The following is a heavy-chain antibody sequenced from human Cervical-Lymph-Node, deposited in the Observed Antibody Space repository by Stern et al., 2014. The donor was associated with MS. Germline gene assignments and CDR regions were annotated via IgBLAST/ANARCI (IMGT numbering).Heavy chain of an antibody. D-gene: IGHD2-8*01. CDR3: ARDYEDTSMLFDH. J-gene: IGHJ4*02. CDR1: GFTFSSYG. V-gene: IGHV3-30*03. Sequence: VQLVESGGAVVQPGRSLRLSCAASGFTFSSYGMHWVRPAPGKGLEWVTVISYDGNHQYYAASVKGRFTISRDNSKNTLHLQMNSVTPDDTAIYYCARDYEDTSMLFDHWGQGTLVTVSS. CDR2: ISYDGNHQ.